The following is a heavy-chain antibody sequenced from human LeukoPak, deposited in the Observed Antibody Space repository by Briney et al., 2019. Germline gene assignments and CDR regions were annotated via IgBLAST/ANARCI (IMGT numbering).Heavy chain of an antibody. J-gene: IGHJ5*02. CDR1: GFTFSSYG. Sequence: GGSLRLSCAASGFTFSSYGMHWVRQAPGKGLEWVAFIRYDGSNKYYADSVKGRFTISRDNSKNTLYLQMNSLRAEDTAVYYCAKEGLPYSSGDRNWFDPWGQGTLVTVSS. D-gene: IGHD6-19*01. V-gene: IGHV3-30*02. CDR2: IRYDGSNK. CDR3: AKEGLPYSSGDRNWFDP.